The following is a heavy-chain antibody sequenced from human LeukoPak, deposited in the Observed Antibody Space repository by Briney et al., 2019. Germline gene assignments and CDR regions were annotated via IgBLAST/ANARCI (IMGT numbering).Heavy chain of an antibody. D-gene: IGHD4-17*01. CDR2: IRQDESEI. Sequence: GGSLRLSCAASGFTFSSHWMSWVRQAPGKGLEWVASIRQDESEIHYVDSVKGRFTISRDNAKDSLYLQMNSLRAEDTALYYCAKGLLMTSVTPFDYWGQGTLVTVSS. CDR3: AKGLLMTSVTPFDY. V-gene: IGHV3-7*03. CDR1: GFTFSSHW. J-gene: IGHJ4*02.